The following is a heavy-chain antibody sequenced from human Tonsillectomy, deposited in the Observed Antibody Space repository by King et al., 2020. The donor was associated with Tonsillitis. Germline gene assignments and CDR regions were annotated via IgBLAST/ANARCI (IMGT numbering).Heavy chain of an antibody. D-gene: IGHD3-22*01. J-gene: IGHJ4*02. CDR3: AKDLIEYYDSSGYLDY. V-gene: IGHV3-30*18. CDR2: ISYDGSNK. CDR1: GFTFSTFD. Sequence: VQLVESGGGVVQPGRSLRLSCAASGFTFSTFDIHWVRQAPGKGLEWVAVISYDGSNKYYVDSVKGRITISRDNSKKTLYLQMNSLRAEDTAVYFCAKDLIEYYDSSGYLDYWGQGTLVTVSS.